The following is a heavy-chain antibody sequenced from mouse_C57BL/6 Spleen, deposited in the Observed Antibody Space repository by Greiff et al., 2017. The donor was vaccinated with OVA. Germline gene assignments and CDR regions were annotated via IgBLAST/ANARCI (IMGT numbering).Heavy chain of an antibody. J-gene: IGHJ2*01. CDR2: ISYDGSN. V-gene: IGHV3-6*01. CDR1: GYSITSGYY. CDR3: ASERVWDAYYFDY. D-gene: IGHD4-1*01. Sequence: DVQLQESGPGLVKPSQSLSLTCSVTGYSITSGYYWNWIRQFPGNKLEWMGYISYDGSNNYNPSLKNRISITRDTSKNQFFLKLNSVTTEDTATYYCASERVWDAYYFDYWGQGTTLTVSS.